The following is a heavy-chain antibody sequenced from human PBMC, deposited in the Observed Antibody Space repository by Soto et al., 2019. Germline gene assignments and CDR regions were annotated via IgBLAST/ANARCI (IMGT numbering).Heavy chain of an antibody. CDR1: GGSFSGYY. D-gene: IGHD1-26*01. CDR3: ARAKGGSSLAFDV. J-gene: IGHJ3*01. Sequence: QVQLQESGPGLVKPSETLSLTCTVSGGSFSGYYWSWIRQPAGKGLEWIGRIYTTGSTNHNPSRKSRVSMSVDTSKNQFSLKLRSLTAADTAVYYCARAKGGSSLAFDVWGQGTMVTVSS. V-gene: IGHV4-4*07. CDR2: IYTTGST.